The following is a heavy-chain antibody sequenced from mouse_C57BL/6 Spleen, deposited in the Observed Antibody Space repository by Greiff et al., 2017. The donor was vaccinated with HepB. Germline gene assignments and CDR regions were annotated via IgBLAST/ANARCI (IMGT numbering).Heavy chain of an antibody. CDR1: GYTFTSYW. Sequence: QVQLQQSGAELAKPGASVKLSCKASGYTFTSYWMHWVKQRPGQGLEWIGYINPSSGYTKYNQKFKDKATLTADKSSSTAYMQLSSLTYEDSAVYYCAPYDYDGYYAMDYWGQGTSVTVSS. D-gene: IGHD2-4*01. V-gene: IGHV1-7*01. CDR2: INPSSGYT. CDR3: APYDYDGYYAMDY. J-gene: IGHJ4*01.